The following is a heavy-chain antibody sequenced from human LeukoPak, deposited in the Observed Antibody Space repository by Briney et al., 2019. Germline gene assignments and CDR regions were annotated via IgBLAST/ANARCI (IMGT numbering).Heavy chain of an antibody. CDR2: IIPIFGTA. V-gene: IGHV1-69*05. Sequence: SVKVSCKASGSTFSSYAISWVRQAPGQRLEWMGGIIPIFGTANYAQKFQGRVTITTDESTSTAYMELSSLRSEDTAVYYCARDSGTTRAFDIWGQGTMVTVSS. CDR1: GSTFSSYA. J-gene: IGHJ3*02. D-gene: IGHD1-1*01. CDR3: ARDSGTTRAFDI.